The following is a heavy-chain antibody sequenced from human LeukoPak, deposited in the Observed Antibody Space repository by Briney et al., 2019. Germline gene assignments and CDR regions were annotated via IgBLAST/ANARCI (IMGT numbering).Heavy chain of an antibody. D-gene: IGHD3-22*01. CDR3: ARKLGADYYDSSGYYSSYWFDP. V-gene: IGHV1-18*01. CDR1: GYTFTSYG. Sequence: ASVKVSCKASGYTFTSYGISWVRQAPGQGLEWMGWISAYNGNTDYAQKLQGRVTMTTDTSTSTAYMELRSLRSDDTAVYYCARKLGADYYDSSGYYSSYWFDPWGQETLVTVSS. CDR2: ISAYNGNT. J-gene: IGHJ5*02.